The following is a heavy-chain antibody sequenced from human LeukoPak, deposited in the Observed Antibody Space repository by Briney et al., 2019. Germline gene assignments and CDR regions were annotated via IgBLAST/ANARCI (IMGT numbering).Heavy chain of an antibody. J-gene: IGHJ4*02. CDR2: ISSSGTTI. CDR1: GLTFRTSG. Sequence: AESLTLSCAASGLTFRTSGMNWVRQPPGKGLEWVSYISSSGTTISYAQSLKGRFTITRDNAHSSLTLHMNTLRADDTALYYCAKDGGTHFDHWGQGTLVTVSS. CDR3: AKDGGTHFDH. V-gene: IGHV3-48*01. D-gene: IGHD1-26*01.